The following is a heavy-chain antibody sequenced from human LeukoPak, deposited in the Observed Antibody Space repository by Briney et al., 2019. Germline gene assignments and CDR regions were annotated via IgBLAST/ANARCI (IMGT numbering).Heavy chain of an antibody. J-gene: IGHJ6*03. Sequence: PSQTLSLTCTVSGGSISSGGYYWSWIRQPPGKGLEWSGYIYYSGSTYYKPSLKSRVTISVDTSKNQFSLKLSSVTAADTAVYYCASNIPYYDFWSGYWGTYYMDVWGKGTTVTVSS. CDR3: ASNIPYYDFWSGYWGTYYMDV. V-gene: IGHV4-31*03. D-gene: IGHD3-3*01. CDR1: GGSISSGGYY. CDR2: IYYSGST.